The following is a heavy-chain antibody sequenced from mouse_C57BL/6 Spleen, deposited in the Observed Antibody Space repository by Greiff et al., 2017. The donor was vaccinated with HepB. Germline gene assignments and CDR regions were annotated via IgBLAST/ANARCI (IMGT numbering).Heavy chain of an antibody. CDR1: GYSITSGYY. CDR3: AREGRTGKDAMDY. V-gene: IGHV3-6*01. D-gene: IGHD4-1*01. CDR2: ISYDGSN. J-gene: IGHJ4*01. Sequence: DVQLQESGPGLVKPSQSLSLTCSVTGYSITSGYYWNWIRQFPGNKLEWMGYISYDGSNNYNPSLKNRISITRDTSKNQFFLKLNSVTTEDTATYYCAREGRTGKDAMDYWGQGTSVTVSS.